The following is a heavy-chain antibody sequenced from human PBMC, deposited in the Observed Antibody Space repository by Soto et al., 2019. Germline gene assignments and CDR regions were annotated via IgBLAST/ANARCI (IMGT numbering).Heavy chain of an antibody. J-gene: IGHJ3*02. V-gene: IGHV6-1*01. Sequence: SQTLSLTCAISGDSVSSNRAAWNWIRQSPSRGLEWLGRTYYRSKWYNDYAVSVKSRITINPDTSKNQFSLQLNSVTPEDTAVYYCASSGSTTVVRARAFDIWGQGTMVPVSS. CDR1: GDSVSSNRAA. D-gene: IGHD4-17*01. CDR2: TYYRSKWYN. CDR3: ASSGSTTVVRARAFDI.